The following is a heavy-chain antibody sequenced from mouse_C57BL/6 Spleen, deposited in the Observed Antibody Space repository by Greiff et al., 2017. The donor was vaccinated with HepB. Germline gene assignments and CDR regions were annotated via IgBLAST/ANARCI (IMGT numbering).Heavy chain of an antibody. CDR2: INPSTGGT. CDR1: GYSFTGYY. D-gene: IGHD1-1*02. V-gene: IGHV1-42*01. J-gene: IGHJ2*01. CDR3: ARRGGPHFDY. Sequence: DVQLQESGPELVKPGASVKISCKASGYSFTGYYMNWVKQSPEKSLEWIGEINPSTGGTTYNQKFKAKATLTVDKSSSTAYMQLKSLTSEASAVYYCARRGGPHFDYWGQGTTLTVSS.